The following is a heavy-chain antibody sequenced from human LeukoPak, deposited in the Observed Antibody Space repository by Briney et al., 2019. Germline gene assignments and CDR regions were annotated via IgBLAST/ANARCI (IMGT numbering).Heavy chain of an antibody. J-gene: IGHJ4*02. CDR3: ARQHGRDILTGYDY. D-gene: IGHD3-9*01. CDR1: GGSFSGYY. V-gene: IGHV4-34*01. Sequence: KTSETLSLTCAVYGGSFSGYYWSWIRQPPGKGLEWIGEINHSGSTNYNPSLKSRVTISVDTSKNQFSLKLSSVTAADTAVYYCARQHGRDILTGYDYWGQGTLVTVSS. CDR2: INHSGST.